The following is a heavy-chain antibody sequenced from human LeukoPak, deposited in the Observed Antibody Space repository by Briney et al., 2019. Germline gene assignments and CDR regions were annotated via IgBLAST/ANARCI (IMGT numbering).Heavy chain of an antibody. CDR1: GYTFTGYY. J-gene: IGHJ5*02. CDR3: AREHLFSGSENYVLHNWFDP. Sequence: ASVKVSCKASGYTFTGYYMHWLRQAPGQGLEWMGRINPDTGGTNSAQRFQGRVTMTRDTSIRTAYMELSSLRSDDTAVYYCAREHLFSGSENYVLHNWFDPWGQGTLVTVSS. D-gene: IGHD3-10*01. CDR2: INPDTGGT. V-gene: IGHV1-2*02.